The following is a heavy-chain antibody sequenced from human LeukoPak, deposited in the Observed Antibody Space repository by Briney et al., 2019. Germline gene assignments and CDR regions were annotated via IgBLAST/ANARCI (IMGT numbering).Heavy chain of an antibody. J-gene: IGHJ3*02. CDR3: ARSGRGGAFDI. V-gene: IGHV3-74*01. CDR1: GFTFSSYS. D-gene: IGHD1-26*01. CDR2: IYSDGRT. Sequence: GGSLRLSCAASGFTFSSYSMNWVRQAPGRGLEWVSLIYSDGRTYYADSVKGRFTISGDNAKNTQYLQMNSLRAEDTAVYYCARSGRGGAFDIWGQGTMVTVSS.